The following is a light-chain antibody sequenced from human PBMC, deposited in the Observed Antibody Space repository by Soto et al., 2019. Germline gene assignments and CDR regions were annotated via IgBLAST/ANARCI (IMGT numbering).Light chain of an antibody. CDR3: QQSYSMPYT. CDR2: AAS. CDR1: QSVSTY. V-gene: IGKV1-39*01. Sequence: DIQMTQSPSSLSASVGDRVTITCRASQSVSTYLNWYQQKPGKAPKLLIYAASSLQSGVPSRFSGSGSGTDFTLTISSLQPEDFATYYFQQSYSMPYTFGQGTKVEIK. J-gene: IGKJ2*01.